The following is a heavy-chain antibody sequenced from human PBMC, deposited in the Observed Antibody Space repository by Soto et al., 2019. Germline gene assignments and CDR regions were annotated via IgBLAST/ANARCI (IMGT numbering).Heavy chain of an antibody. CDR3: ANILVGQWLVPGGY. CDR1: GFTSS. J-gene: IGHJ4*02. V-gene: IGHV3-23*01. Sequence: EVQILESGGALIQPGGSLRLSCAASGFTSSMTWVRQAPGKGLEWVSASAFSGRLTYYADSVKGRFTIFRDTSVNTLFLQMNSLRTEDTAVYYCANILVGQWLVPGGYWGPGTLVTVSS. D-gene: IGHD6-19*01. CDR2: SAFSGRLT.